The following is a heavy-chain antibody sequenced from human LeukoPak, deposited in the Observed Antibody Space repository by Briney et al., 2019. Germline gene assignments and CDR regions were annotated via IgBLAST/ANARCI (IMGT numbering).Heavy chain of an antibody. Sequence: SETLSLTCAVYGGSFSGYYWSWIRQPPGKGLEWIGEINHSGSTNYNPSLKSRVTISVDTSKNQFSLKLSSVTAADTAVYYCARREDIVLMVYAMRGAFDYWGQGTLVTVSS. J-gene: IGHJ4*02. CDR3: ARREDIVLMVYAMRGAFDY. CDR2: INHSGST. V-gene: IGHV4-34*01. CDR1: GGSFSGYY. D-gene: IGHD2-8*01.